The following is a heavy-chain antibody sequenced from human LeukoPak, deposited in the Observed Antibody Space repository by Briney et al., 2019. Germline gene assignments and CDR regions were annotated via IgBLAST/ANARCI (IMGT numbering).Heavy chain of an antibody. Sequence: SQTLSLTCAVSGGSISSGGYSWSWIRQPPGKGLEWIGYIYHSGSTYYNPSLKSRVTISVDRSKNQFSLKLSSVTAADTAVYYCAREDEYGLYYFDYWGQGTLVTVSS. D-gene: IGHD4-17*01. J-gene: IGHJ4*02. CDR3: AREDEYGLYYFDY. CDR2: IYHSGST. V-gene: IGHV4-30-2*01. CDR1: GGSISSGGYS.